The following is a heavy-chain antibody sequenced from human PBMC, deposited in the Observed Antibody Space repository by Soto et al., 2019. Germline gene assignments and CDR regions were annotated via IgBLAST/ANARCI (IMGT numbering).Heavy chain of an antibody. CDR2: TSYDGSNK. V-gene: IGHV3-30-3*01. CDR3: ARVGSSWSLYYFDY. J-gene: IGHJ4*02. D-gene: IGHD6-13*01. Sequence: QVQLVESGGGVVQPGRSLRLSCAASGFTFSSYAMHWVRQAPGKGLGWVAVTSYDGSNKYYADSVKGRFTIPRDNSKNTLYLQMNSLRAEDTAVYYCARVGSSWSLYYFDYWGQGTLVTVSS. CDR1: GFTFSSYA.